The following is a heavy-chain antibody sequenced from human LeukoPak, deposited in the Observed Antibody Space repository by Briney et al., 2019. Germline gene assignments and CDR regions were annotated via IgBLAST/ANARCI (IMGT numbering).Heavy chain of an antibody. Sequence: PGGSLRLSCAASGFTFSSYEMNWVRQAPGKGLEWVSYISSSGSTIYYADSVKGRFTISRDNAKNSLYLQMNSLRAEDTAMYYCARVLSSGWYKNWFDPWGQGTLVTVSS. CDR3: ARVLSSGWYKNWFDP. J-gene: IGHJ5*02. D-gene: IGHD6-19*01. CDR1: GFTFSSYE. CDR2: ISSSGSTI. V-gene: IGHV3-48*03.